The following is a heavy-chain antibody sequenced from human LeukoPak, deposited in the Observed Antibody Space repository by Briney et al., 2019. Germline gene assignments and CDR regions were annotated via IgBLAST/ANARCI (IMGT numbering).Heavy chain of an antibody. V-gene: IGHV4-4*07. D-gene: IGHD1-14*01. CDR1: DASISGYY. CDR2: LFSGGST. CDR3: ARGPRGLPED. J-gene: IGHJ4*02. Sequence: SETLSLTCTVSDASISGYYWTWIRQPAGQGLEWIGRLFSGGSTNYNPSLKSRVGMSLDTSNNQFSLEVNFVSAADTAVYYCARGPRGLPEDWGQGTLVTVSS.